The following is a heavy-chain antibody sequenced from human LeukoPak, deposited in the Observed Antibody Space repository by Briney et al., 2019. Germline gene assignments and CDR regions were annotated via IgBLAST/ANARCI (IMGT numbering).Heavy chain of an antibody. V-gene: IGHV1-8*01. Sequence: ASVKVSCTASGYTFTSYDINWVRQATGQGLEWMGWMNPNSGNTGYAQKFQGRVTMTRNTSISTAYMELSSLRSEDTAVYYCARERDGYNYFDYWGQGTLVTVSS. D-gene: IGHD5-24*01. CDR2: MNPNSGNT. J-gene: IGHJ4*02. CDR1: GYTFTSYD. CDR3: ARERDGYNYFDY.